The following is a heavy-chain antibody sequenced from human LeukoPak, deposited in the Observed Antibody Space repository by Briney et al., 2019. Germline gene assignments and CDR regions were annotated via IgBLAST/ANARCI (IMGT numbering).Heavy chain of an antibody. J-gene: IGHJ4*02. Sequence: PGGSLRLSCAASGFTFSSYSMNWVRQAPGKGLEWVSAICSSSSYIYYADSMKGRFTISRDNAKNSLYLQMSSLRAEDTAVYYCARDLSIAAGRHYFDYWGQGALGSVSS. D-gene: IGHD6-13*01. CDR3: ARDLSIAAGRHYFDY. V-gene: IGHV3-21*01. CDR1: GFTFSSYS. CDR2: ICSSSSYI.